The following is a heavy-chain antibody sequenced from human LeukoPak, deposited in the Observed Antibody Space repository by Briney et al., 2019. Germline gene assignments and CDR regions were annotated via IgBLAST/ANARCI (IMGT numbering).Heavy chain of an antibody. V-gene: IGHV3-33*01. Sequence: GRSLILSCAASGFTFSSFGMHWVRQAPGKGLEWVAVIWYDGSKKYYADSVKGRFTISRDNSKNTLYLQMNALRAEDTAVYYCARVANITTFGMDVWGQGTTVTVSS. CDR3: ARVANITTFGMDV. CDR1: GFTFSSFG. CDR2: IWYDGSKK. J-gene: IGHJ6*02. D-gene: IGHD3-9*01.